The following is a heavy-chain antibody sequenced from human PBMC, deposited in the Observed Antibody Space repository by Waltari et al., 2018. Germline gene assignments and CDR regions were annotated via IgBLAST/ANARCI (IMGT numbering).Heavy chain of an antibody. D-gene: IGHD3-10*01. CDR1: GDSIRSYNW. J-gene: IGHJ4*02. V-gene: IGHV4-4*02. CDR3: ARDPGYGSGSNDY. Sequence: QVQLQESGQGLVKPSGTLSLTCAISGDSIRSYNWSGWVRQPPGKGLEWIAEIFHTEATDYNPSLKSRVTISLDKSKNHFSLNLTSVTAADTAVYYCARDPGYGSGSNDYWGQGTLVTVSS. CDR2: IFHTEAT.